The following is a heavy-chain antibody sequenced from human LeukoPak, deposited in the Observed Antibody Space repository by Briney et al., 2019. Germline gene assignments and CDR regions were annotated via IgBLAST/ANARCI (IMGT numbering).Heavy chain of an antibody. Sequence: SETLSLTCTVSGASISSYYWSWLRQPAGKALKWIGRIYVTGRTTYNPSLESRATMSHATSKNHFSLTLRSVTAADTAVYYCARDSGTTGEVKCDPRCQGTLVTVSA. CDR1: GASISSYY. D-gene: IGHD1-7*01. CDR2: IYVTGRT. J-gene: IGHJ5*02. CDR3: ARDSGTTGEVKCDP. V-gene: IGHV4-4*07.